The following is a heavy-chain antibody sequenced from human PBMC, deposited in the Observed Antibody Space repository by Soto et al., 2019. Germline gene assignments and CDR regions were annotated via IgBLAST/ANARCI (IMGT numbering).Heavy chain of an antibody. V-gene: IGHV4-34*01. J-gene: IGHJ4*02. CDR2: INHSGST. CDR1: GGSFSGYY. Sequence: SATLSLTCAVYGGSFSGYYWSWIRQPPGKGLGWIGEINHSGSTNYNPSLKSRVTISVDTSKNQFSLKLSSVTAADTVVYYCARGRSPANYYFDYWGQGTLVTVSS. CDR3: ARGRSPANYYFDY. D-gene: IGHD2-15*01.